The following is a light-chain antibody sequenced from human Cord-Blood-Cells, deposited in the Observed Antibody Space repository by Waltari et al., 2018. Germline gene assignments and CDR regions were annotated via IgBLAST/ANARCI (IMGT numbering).Light chain of an antibody. V-gene: IGLV2-11*01. CDR3: CSYAGSYTWV. CDR1: SSDVGGYNY. CDR2: DFS. Sequence: QSALTQPRSVSGSPGQSVTISCTGTSSDVGGYNYVSWYQQHPGKAPKLMIYDFSQRPSGVPVRFSGSKSDNTASLTISGLQAEDEADYYCCSYAGSYTWVFGGGTKLTVL. J-gene: IGLJ3*02.